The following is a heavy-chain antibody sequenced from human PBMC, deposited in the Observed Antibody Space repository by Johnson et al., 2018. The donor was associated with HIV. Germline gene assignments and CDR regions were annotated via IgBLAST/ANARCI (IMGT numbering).Heavy chain of an antibody. CDR2: ISYDGSNK. CDR3: AKAVGGYAFDI. Sequence: QVQLVESGGGVVRPGGSLRLSCAASGFTFSSYGMHWVRQAPGKGLEWVAVISYDGSNKYYADSVKGRFTISRDNSKNTLYLQMNSLRVEDTAVYYCAKAVGGYAFDIWGQGTMVTVSS. D-gene: IGHD1-26*01. CDR1: GFTFSSYG. V-gene: IGHV3-30*18. J-gene: IGHJ3*02.